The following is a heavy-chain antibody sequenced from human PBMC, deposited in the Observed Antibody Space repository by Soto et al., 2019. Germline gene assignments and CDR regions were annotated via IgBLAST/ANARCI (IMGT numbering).Heavy chain of an antibody. Sequence: EVQLVESGGGLVQAGGSLRLSCAASGLTFNTLEMNWVRQAPGKGLEWVSYITCRGGTQYYAASVKGRFTISSDNAKYSLILQVNSLRGDDTAGYFGATTLPYCRNGVCHRDWGQGTQVTVSS. CDR3: ATTLPYCRNGVCHRD. D-gene: IGHD2-8*01. V-gene: IGHV3-48*03. CDR2: ITCRGGTQ. CDR1: GLTFNTLE. J-gene: IGHJ4*02.